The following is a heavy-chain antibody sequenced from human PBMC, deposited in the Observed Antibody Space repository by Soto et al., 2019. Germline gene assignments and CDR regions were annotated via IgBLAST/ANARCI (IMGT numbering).Heavy chain of an antibody. Sequence: GASVKVSCKASGGTFSSYAISWVRQAPGQGLEWMGGIIPIFGTANYAQKSQGRVTITADESTSTAYMELSSLRSEDTAVYYCARDSAYCGGDCHFDYWGQGTLVTVSS. CDR1: GGTFSSYA. CDR3: ARDSAYCGGDCHFDY. V-gene: IGHV1-69*13. J-gene: IGHJ4*02. D-gene: IGHD2-21*02. CDR2: IIPIFGTA.